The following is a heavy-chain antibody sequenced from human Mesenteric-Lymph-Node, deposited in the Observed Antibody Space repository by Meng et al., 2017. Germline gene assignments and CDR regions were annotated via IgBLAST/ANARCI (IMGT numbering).Heavy chain of an antibody. Sequence: QDQLVHSGAEVRKRGASVKVSCKASDYIFTSYGLSWVRQAPGQGLEWMGWISGHNGNTKYAQQFQGRVTMTTDTSTSTAYMELRSLRADDTAVYYCARVTMIGYFDYWGQGTLVTVSS. D-gene: IGHD3-22*01. CDR1: DYIFTSYG. CDR2: ISGHNGNT. V-gene: IGHV1-18*01. J-gene: IGHJ4*01. CDR3: ARVTMIGYFDY.